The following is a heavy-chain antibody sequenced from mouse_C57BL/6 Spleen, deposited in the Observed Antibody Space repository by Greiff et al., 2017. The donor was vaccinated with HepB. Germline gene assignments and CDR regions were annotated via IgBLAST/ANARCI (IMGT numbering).Heavy chain of an antibody. Sequence: VQLKQSGAELVRPGDSVKLSCTASGFNIKDDYMHWVKQRPEQGLEWIGWIDPENGDTEYASKFQGKATITADTSSNTAYLQLSSLTSEDTAVYYCTPGGRAWFAYWGQGTLVTVSA. CDR3: TPGGRAWFAY. V-gene: IGHV14-4*01. J-gene: IGHJ3*01. CDR1: GFNIKDDY. CDR2: IDPENGDT.